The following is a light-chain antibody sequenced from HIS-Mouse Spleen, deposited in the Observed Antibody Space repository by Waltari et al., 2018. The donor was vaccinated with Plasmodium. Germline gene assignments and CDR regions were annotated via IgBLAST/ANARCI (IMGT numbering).Light chain of an antibody. Sequence: QSALTQPRSVSGSPGHSVTISCTGTSSDVGGDNYVSWYQQHHGKAPKLMIYDVSKRPSGVPDRFSGSKSGNTASLTISGRQAEDEADYYCCSYAGSYTWVFGGGTKLTVL. J-gene: IGLJ3*02. V-gene: IGLV2-11*01. CDR2: DVS. CDR1: SSDVGGDNY. CDR3: CSYAGSYTWV.